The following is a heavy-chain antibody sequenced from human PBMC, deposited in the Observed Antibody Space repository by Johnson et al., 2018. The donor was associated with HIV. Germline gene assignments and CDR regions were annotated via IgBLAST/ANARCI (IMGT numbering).Heavy chain of an antibody. J-gene: IGHJ3*02. D-gene: IGHD7-27*01. V-gene: IGHV3-23*04. CDR3: ASGDRSI. CDR1: GFTFDDNG. Sequence: VQLVESGGGVVRPGGSLRLSCAASGFTFDDNGMSWVRQAPGKGLECVSGVSGTGNTAYYADSVKGRFTISRDNSKNTLYLQMDSLRVEDTAVYYCASGDRSIWGQGTMVTVSS. CDR2: VSGTGNTA.